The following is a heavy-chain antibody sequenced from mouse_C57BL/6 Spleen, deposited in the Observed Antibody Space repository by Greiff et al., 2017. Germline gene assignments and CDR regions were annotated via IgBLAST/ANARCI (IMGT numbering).Heavy chain of an antibody. CDR1: GFTFSDYG. D-gene: IGHD4-1*01. CDR2: ISSGSSTN. J-gene: IGHJ4*01. Sequence: EVMLVESGGGLVKPGGSLKLSCAASGFTFSDYGMHWVRQAPEKGLEWVAYISSGSSTNYYADTVKGRFTISRDNAKNTLFLQMTSLRSEDTAMYYCARSNWDDAMDYWGQGTSVTVSS. CDR3: ARSNWDDAMDY. V-gene: IGHV5-17*01.